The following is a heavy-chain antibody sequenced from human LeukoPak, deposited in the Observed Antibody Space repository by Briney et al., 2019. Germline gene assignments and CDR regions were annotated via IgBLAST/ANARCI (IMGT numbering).Heavy chain of an antibody. CDR3: ASLSSCLLGYYYYGMDV. Sequence: SVKVSCKASGGTFSSYTISWVRQAPGQGLEWMGRIIPILGIANYAQKFQGRVTITADKSTSTAYMELSSLRSEDTAVYYCASLSSCLLGYYYYGMDVWGQGTTVTVSS. J-gene: IGHJ6*02. CDR2: IIPILGIA. D-gene: IGHD6-13*01. CDR1: GGTFSSYT. V-gene: IGHV1-69*02.